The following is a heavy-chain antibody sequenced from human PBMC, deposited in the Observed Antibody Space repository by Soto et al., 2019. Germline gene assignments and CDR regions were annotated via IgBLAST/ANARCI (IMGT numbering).Heavy chain of an antibody. D-gene: IGHD3-16*02. Sequence: TGSGCAIIRLYWSWLRQSPEKGLELIGHIYQRGRTTYNPSLKIRVTISLDMSHSHVSLKMISVSAADTAVYYCARDRGSVDHVWGTYRSRGYFENWARGPLVTVSS. CDR2: IYQRGRT. J-gene: IGHJ4*02. V-gene: IGHV4-59*01. CDR1: GCAIIRLY. CDR3: ARDRGSVDHVWGTYRSRGYFEN.